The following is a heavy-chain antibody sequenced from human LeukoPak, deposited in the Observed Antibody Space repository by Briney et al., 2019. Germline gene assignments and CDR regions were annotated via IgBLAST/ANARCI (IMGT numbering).Heavy chain of an antibody. D-gene: IGHD4-23*01. J-gene: IGHJ3*02. CDR1: GYTFTSYD. Sequence: GASVKVSCKASGYTFTSYDINWVRQATGQGLEWMGWMNPNSGNTGYAQKLQGRVTMTTDTSTSTAYMELRSLRSDDTAVYYCARDQSPRVVTRRDDAFDIWGQGTMVTVSS. V-gene: IGHV1-8*01. CDR3: ARDQSPRVVTRRDDAFDI. CDR2: MNPNSGNT.